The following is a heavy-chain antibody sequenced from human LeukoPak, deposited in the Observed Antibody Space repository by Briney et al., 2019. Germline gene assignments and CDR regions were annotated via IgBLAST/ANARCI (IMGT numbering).Heavy chain of an antibody. CDR1: GGSFSGYY. D-gene: IGHD5-18*01. J-gene: IGHJ4*02. CDR2: INHSGST. CDR3: ARSRIQLWNSPFDY. Sequence: KASETLSLTCAVYGGSFSGYYWSWIRQPPGKGPEWIGEINHSGSTNYNPSLKSRVTISVDTSKNQFSLKLSSVTAADTAVYYCARSRIQLWNSPFDYWGQGTLVTVSS. V-gene: IGHV4-34*01.